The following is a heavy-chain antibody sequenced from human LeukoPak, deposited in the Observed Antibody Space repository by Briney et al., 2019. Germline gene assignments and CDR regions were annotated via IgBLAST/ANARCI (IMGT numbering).Heavy chain of an antibody. CDR2: ISYDGSNK. CDR3: ARSTAVPHFQD. Sequence: GGSLRLSCAASGFTFSSYGMHWVRQAPGKGLEWVAVISYDGSNKYYADSVKGRFTISRDNSKNTLYLQMNSLRAEDTAVYYCARSTAVPHFQDWGQGTLVTVSS. V-gene: IGHV3-30*03. J-gene: IGHJ1*01. CDR1: GFTFSSYG. D-gene: IGHD2-2*02.